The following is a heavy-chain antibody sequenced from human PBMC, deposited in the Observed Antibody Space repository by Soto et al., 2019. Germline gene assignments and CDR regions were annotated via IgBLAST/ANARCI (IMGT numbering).Heavy chain of an antibody. CDR2: IRTKSNSYAT. Sequence: EVQLVESGGGLVQPRGSLTLSCAASGFSFSDSGIHWVRQASGKGLEWVGRIRTKSNSYATAYAASVKGRFTISRDDSKNTAYLQMNSLKTEDTAVYYCTRLHFIVQPGINYWGQGTLVTVSS. CDR1: GFSFSDSG. J-gene: IGHJ4*02. D-gene: IGHD2-2*01. CDR3: TRLHFIVQPGINY. V-gene: IGHV3-73*02.